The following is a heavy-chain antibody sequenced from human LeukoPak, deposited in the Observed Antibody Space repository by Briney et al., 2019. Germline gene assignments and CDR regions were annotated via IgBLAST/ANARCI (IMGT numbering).Heavy chain of an antibody. CDR3: ARGQRYSSGWYYLDY. Sequence: PSETLSLTCAVYGGSFSGYYWSWIRQPPGKGLEWIGEINHSGSTNYNPSLKSRVAISVDTSKNQFSLKLSSVTAADTAVYYCARGQRYSSGWYYLDYWGQGTLVTVSS. D-gene: IGHD6-19*01. V-gene: IGHV4-34*01. CDR1: GGSFSGYY. CDR2: INHSGST. J-gene: IGHJ4*02.